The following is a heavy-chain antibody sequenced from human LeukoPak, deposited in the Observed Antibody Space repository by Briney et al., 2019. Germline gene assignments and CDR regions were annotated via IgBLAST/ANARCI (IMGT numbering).Heavy chain of an antibody. CDR1: GLTFSSYE. CDR2: ISSSGSTI. Sequence: GGSLRLSCAASGLTFSSYEMNWVRQAPGKGLEWVSYISSSGSTIYYADSVKGRFTISKDNAKNSLYLQMNSLRAEDTAVYYCAELGITMIGGVWGKGTTVTISS. CDR3: AELGITMIGGV. V-gene: IGHV3-48*03. D-gene: IGHD3-10*02. J-gene: IGHJ6*04.